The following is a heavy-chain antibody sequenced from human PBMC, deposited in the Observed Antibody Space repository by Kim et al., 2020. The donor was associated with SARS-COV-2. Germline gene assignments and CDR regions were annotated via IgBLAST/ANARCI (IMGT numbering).Heavy chain of an antibody. CDR2: INHSGST. CDR1: GGSFSGYY. Sequence: ADTLSLTCAVYGGSFSGYYWSWIRQPPGKGLEWIWEINHSGSTNYNPSLKSRVTISVDTSKNQFSLKLSSVTAADTAVYYCAIGRRITIFGVVIKHPTPLDYWGPGTMVTVSS. D-gene: IGHD3-3*01. CDR3: AIGRRITIFGVVIKHPTPLDY. J-gene: IGHJ4*02. V-gene: IGHV4-34*01.